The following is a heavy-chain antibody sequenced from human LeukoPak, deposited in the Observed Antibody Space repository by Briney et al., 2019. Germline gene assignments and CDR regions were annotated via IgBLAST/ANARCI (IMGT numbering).Heavy chain of an antibody. CDR1: GYTFTSYD. CDR3: ARGKGGKVAAWDLPHFGKDV. V-gene: IGHV1-8*01. CDR2: MNPNSGNT. D-gene: IGHD2-15*01. J-gene: IGHJ6*02. Sequence: ASVKVSCKASGYTFTSYDINWVRQATGQGPEWMGWMNPNSGNTGYAQKFQGRVTMTRDTSTSTAYMELSSLRSEDTAVYYCARGKGGKVAAWDLPHFGKDVWGQGTTVTVSS.